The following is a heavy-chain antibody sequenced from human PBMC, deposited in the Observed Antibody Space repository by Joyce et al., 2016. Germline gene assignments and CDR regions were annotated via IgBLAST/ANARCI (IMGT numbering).Heavy chain of an antibody. CDR3: ARHKISPPFYFDF. D-gene: IGHD2-15*01. CDR2: IYPGDSDI. Sequence: VQLVQSGAEVKKPGESLKISCKGSGYNFATSWIAWVRQMPGKGLEWMGIIYPGDSDIRYSPSFRGQVTISADESSTTVFLQWSSLKASDTAMYFCARHKISPPFYFDFWGQGTLVTVSS. CDR1: GYNFATSW. V-gene: IGHV5-51*01. J-gene: IGHJ4*02.